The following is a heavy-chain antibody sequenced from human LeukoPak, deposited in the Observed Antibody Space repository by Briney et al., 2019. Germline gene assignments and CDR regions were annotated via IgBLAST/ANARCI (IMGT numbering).Heavy chain of an antibody. V-gene: IGHV3-30-3*01. J-gene: IGHJ4*02. CDR3: ARVRRRWLQLPGCDY. D-gene: IGHD5-24*01. CDR1: GFTFSSYA. CDR2: ISYDGSNK. Sequence: PGGPLRLSCAASGFTFSSYAMHWVRQAPGKGLEGVAVISYDGSNKYYADSVKGRFTISRDNSKNPLYLQMNSLRAQDTAVYYCARVRRRWLQLPGCDYWGQGTLVTVSS.